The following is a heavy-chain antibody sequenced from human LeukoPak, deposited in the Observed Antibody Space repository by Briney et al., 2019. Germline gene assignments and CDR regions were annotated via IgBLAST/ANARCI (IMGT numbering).Heavy chain of an antibody. CDR3: AKDGVPSRWFGRNYFDY. D-gene: IGHD3-10*01. CDR2: ISTSSSYI. Sequence: PGGSLRLSCAAYGFTFSSYSMNWVRQAPGKGLEWVSFISTSSSYIYYADSVKGRFTISRDNAKNSLYLEMNSLRAEDTAVYYCAKDGVPSRWFGRNYFDYWGQGTLVTVSS. J-gene: IGHJ4*02. CDR1: GFTFSSYS. V-gene: IGHV3-21*01.